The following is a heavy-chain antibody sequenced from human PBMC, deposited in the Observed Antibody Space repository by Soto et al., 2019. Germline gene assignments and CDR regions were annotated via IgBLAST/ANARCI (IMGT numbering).Heavy chain of an antibody. J-gene: IGHJ3*02. CDR2: IYYSGST. D-gene: IGHD3-3*01. CDR1: GGSISSYY. Sequence: SETLSLTCTVSGGSISSYYWSWIRQPPGKGLEWIGYIYYSGSTNYNPSLKSRVTISVDTSKNQFSLKLSSVTAADTAVYYCARILGEWFPDAFDIWGQGTMVTVSS. CDR3: ARILGEWFPDAFDI. V-gene: IGHV4-59*01.